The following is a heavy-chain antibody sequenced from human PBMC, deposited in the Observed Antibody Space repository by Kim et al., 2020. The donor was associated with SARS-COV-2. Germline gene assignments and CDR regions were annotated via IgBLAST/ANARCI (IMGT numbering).Heavy chain of an antibody. CDR1: GYTFTSYA. CDR2: INTNTGNP. Sequence: ASVKVSCKASGYTFTSYAMNWVRQAPGQGLEWMGWINTNTGNPTYAQGFTGRFVFSLDTSVSTAYLQISSLKAEDTAVYYCASDRLDYGDYGLPTRGWYYFDYWGQGTLVTVSS. V-gene: IGHV7-4-1*02. CDR3: ASDRLDYGDYGLPTRGWYYFDY. D-gene: IGHD4-17*01. J-gene: IGHJ4*02.